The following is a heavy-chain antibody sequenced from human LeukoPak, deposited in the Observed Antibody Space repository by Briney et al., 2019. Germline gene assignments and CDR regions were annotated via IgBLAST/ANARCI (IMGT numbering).Heavy chain of an antibody. CDR2: ISDNGGST. Sequence: GGSLRLSCAASGFTFSSYAMSWVRQAPGKGLEWVSTISDNGGSTYYADSVKGRFTLSRDNSKSTLSLQMNSLRDDDTALYYCATQNFDYWGPGTLVTVSS. J-gene: IGHJ4*02. CDR3: ATQNFDY. V-gene: IGHV3-23*01. CDR1: GFTFSSYA.